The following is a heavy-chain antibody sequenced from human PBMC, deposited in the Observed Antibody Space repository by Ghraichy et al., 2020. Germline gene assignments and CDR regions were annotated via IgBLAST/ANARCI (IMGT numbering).Heavy chain of an antibody. CDR2: ISSSSSTI. V-gene: IGHV3-48*04. CDR3: ARAAGGYSQGYRYYGMDV. CDR1: GFTFSSYS. D-gene: IGHD5-18*01. Sequence: GGSLRLSCAASGFTFSSYSMNWVRQAPGKGLEWVSYISSSSSTIYYADSVKGRFTISRDNAKNSLYLQMNRLRAEDTAVYYCARAAGGYSQGYRYYGMDVWRQGPTVTGSS. J-gene: IGHJ6*02.